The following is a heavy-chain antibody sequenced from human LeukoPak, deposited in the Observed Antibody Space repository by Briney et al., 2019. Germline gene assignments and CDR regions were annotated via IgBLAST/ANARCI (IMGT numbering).Heavy chain of an antibody. CDR3: ARDMSHYDFWSGYSAAAYGMDV. CDR2: IYYSGST. CDR1: GGSISTYY. Sequence: SETLSLTCTVSGGSISTYYWTWLRQPPGKGLEWIGYIYYSGSTNYNPSLKSRVTISVDTSKNQFSLKLSSVTAADTAVYYCARDMSHYDFWSGYSAAAYGMDVWGKGTTVTVSS. V-gene: IGHV4-59*01. D-gene: IGHD3-3*01. J-gene: IGHJ6*04.